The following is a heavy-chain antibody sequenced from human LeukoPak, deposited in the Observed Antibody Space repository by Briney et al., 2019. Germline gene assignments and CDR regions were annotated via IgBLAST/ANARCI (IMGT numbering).Heavy chain of an antibody. D-gene: IGHD3-3*01. CDR3: ARGERSGFDY. J-gene: IGHJ4*02. CDR1: GFTFSSYA. Sequence: GGSLRLSCAASGFTFSSYAMHWVRQAPGKGLEWVAVISYDGSNKYYADSVKGRFTISRDNSKNTLYLQMNSLRAEDTAVYYCARGERSGFDYWGQGTLVTVSS. V-gene: IGHV3-30-3*01. CDR2: ISYDGSNK.